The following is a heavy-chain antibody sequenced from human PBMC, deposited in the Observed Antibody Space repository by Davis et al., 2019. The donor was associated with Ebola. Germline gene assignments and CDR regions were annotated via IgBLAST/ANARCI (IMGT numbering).Heavy chain of an antibody. J-gene: IGHJ6*02. CDR1: GLTFSSYD. D-gene: IGHD3-3*01. CDR3: ARAIFGGDSMDV. CDR2: IGTAGDT. Sequence: GGSLRLSCAASGLTFSSYDMHWVRQPTGKGLEWVSAIGTAGDTYYPGSVKGRFTISRENAKNSLYLQMNSLRAGDTAVYYCARAIFGGDSMDVWGQGTTVTVSS. V-gene: IGHV3-13*01.